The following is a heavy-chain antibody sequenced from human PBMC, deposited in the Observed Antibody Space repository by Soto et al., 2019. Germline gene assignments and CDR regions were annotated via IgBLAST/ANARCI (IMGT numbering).Heavy chain of an antibody. CDR2: LYYSGSI. J-gene: IGHJ4*02. Sequence: PSETLSLTCTVSGVSISRSPYYWGWIRQPPVKGLEWIASLYYSGSILYNPSLKSRVTISVDTSKNQFSLKLSSVTAADTAVYYCARLYYDSSGYYYLGYFDYWGQGTLVTVSS. V-gene: IGHV4-39*01. CDR1: GVSISRSPYY. D-gene: IGHD3-22*01. CDR3: ARLYYDSSGYYYLGYFDY.